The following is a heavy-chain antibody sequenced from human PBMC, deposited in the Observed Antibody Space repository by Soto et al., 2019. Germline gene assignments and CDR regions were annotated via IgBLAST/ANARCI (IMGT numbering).Heavy chain of an antibody. J-gene: IGHJ4*02. D-gene: IGHD3-9*01. V-gene: IGHV4-39*01. CDR3: ARIPLRYVSVYIGTKKDY. CDR1: GGSIGSSGYY. CDR2: VYFSGST. Sequence: SETLSLTCTVSGGSIGSSGYYCGWIRQPPGKGLEWIGNVYFSGSTYYNPTLKSRVTMSVATPKNQFSLKLTSVAATATAVYFCARIPLRYVSVYIGTKKDYWGQGTLGTVS.